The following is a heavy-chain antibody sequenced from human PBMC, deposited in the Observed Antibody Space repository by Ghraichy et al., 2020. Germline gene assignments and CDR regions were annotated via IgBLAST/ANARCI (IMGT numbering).Heavy chain of an antibody. D-gene: IGHD5-18*01. CDR2: ISYDGSNK. CDR3: ARPPPRFGSLGVQLWLFDY. CDR1: GFTFSSYA. V-gene: IGHV3-30-3*01. Sequence: GGSLRLSCAASGFTFSSYAMHWVRQAPGKGLEWVAVISYDGSNKYYADSVKGRFTISRDNSKNTLYLQMNSLRAEDTAVYYCARPPPRFGSLGVQLWLFDYWGQGTLVTVSS. J-gene: IGHJ4*02.